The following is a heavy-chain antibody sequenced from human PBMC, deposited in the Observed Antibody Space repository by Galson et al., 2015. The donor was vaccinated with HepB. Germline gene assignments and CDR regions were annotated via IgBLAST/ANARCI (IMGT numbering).Heavy chain of an antibody. D-gene: IGHD1-14*01. J-gene: IGHJ1*01. CDR1: GFSFSSSR. V-gene: IGHV3-7*01. CDR3: ARGAGWVCDS. Sequence: SLRLSCAASGFSFSSSRMDCVRQAPVTGLEWVAIIKRAGTEKHYADSVKGRFTISRDNAKNSLHLQMENLRAEDTAVDYCARGAGWVCDSWGQGTLVTVSS. CDR2: IKRAGTEK.